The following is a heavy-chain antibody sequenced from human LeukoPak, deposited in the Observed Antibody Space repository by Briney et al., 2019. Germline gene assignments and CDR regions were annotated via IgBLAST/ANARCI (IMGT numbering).Heavy chain of an antibody. V-gene: IGHV3-21*01. J-gene: IGHJ4*02. D-gene: IGHD1-1*01. CDR3: ARDGSQVHLERYFDY. CDR2: ISSSSSYI. Sequence: GGSLRLSCAASGFTFSSYSMNWVRQAPGKGLEWVSSISSSSSYIYYADSVKGRFTISRDNAKNSLYLQMNSLRAEDTAVYYCARDGSQVHLERYFDYWGQGTLVTVSS. CDR1: GFTFSSYS.